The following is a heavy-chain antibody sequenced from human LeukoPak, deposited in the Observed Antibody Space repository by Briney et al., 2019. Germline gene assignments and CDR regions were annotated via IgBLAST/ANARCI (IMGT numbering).Heavy chain of an antibody. J-gene: IGHJ5*02. V-gene: IGHV4-34*01. CDR2: INHSGST. D-gene: IGHD6-13*01. Sequence: SETLSLTCAVYGGSFSGYYWSWIRQPPGKGLEWIGEINHSGSTNYNPSLKSRVTISVDTSKNQFSLKLSSVTAADTAVYYCARSSGYSSSWCFRAGAWFDPWGQGTLVTVSS. CDR1: GGSFSGYY. CDR3: ARSSGYSSSWCFRAGAWFDP.